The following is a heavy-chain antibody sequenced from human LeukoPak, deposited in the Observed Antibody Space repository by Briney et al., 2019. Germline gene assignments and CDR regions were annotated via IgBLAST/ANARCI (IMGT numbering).Heavy chain of an antibody. Sequence: GGSLRLSCAASGFTFSSYAMHWVRQAPGKGLEWVSYISSSGSDIYYADSVKGRFTISRDNAKNSLYLHMNSLRAEDTAVYYCARDYGGSSPFDYWGQGTLVTVSS. CDR2: ISSSGSDI. CDR3: ARDYGGSSPFDY. D-gene: IGHD4-23*01. J-gene: IGHJ4*02. CDR1: GFTFSSYA. V-gene: IGHV3-21*05.